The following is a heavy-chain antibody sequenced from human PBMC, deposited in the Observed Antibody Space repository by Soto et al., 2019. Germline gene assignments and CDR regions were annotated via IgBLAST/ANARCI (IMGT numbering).Heavy chain of an antibody. CDR2: IWYDGSNK. CDR3: AREGRGPYSSSSYNWFDP. Sequence: QVQLVESGGGVVQPGRSLRLSYAASGFTFSSYGMHWVRQAPGKGLEWVAVIWYDGSNKYYADSVKGRFTISRDNSKNTLYLQMNSLRAEDTAVYYCAREGRGPYSSSSYNWFDPWGQGTLVTVSS. D-gene: IGHD6-13*01. J-gene: IGHJ5*02. V-gene: IGHV3-33*01. CDR1: GFTFSSYG.